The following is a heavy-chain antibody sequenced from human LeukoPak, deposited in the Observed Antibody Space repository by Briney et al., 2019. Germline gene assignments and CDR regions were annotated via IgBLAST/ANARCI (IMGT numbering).Heavy chain of an antibody. CDR1: GFTFRSYW. Sequence: GGSLRLSCAASGFTFRSYWMHWVRQAPGKGLEWVSAISGSGGSTYYADSVKGRFTISRDNSKNTLYLQMNSLRAEDTAVYYCAKGRGATILNYFDYWGQGTLVTVSS. CDR2: ISGSGGST. J-gene: IGHJ4*02. D-gene: IGHD5-24*01. V-gene: IGHV3-23*01. CDR3: AKGRGATILNYFDY.